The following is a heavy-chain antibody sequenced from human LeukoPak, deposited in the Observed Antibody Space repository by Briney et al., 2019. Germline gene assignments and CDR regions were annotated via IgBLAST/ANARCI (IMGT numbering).Heavy chain of an antibody. CDR3: ARLVGAATDPFDY. V-gene: IGHV4-39*01. Sequence: SETLSLTCTVSGGSISNRSYYWGRIRQPPGKGLEWIASIYYSGSTYYNPSLKSRVTISIDTSKNQFSVKLSSVTAADTAVYYCARLVGAATDPFDYWGQGTLVTVSS. CDR1: GGSISNRSYY. D-gene: IGHD1-26*01. J-gene: IGHJ4*02. CDR2: IYYSGST.